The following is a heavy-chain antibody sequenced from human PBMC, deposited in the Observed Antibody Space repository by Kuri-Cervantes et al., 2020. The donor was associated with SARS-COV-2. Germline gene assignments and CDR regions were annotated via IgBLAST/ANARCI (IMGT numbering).Heavy chain of an antibody. D-gene: IGHD1-1*01. CDR2: INPNSGGT. CDR1: GYTFTGYY. V-gene: IGHV1-2*02. Sequence: ASVKVSCKASGYTFTGYYMHWVRQAPGQGLEWMGWINPNSGGTNYAQKFQGRVTMTRDTSISTAYMELSGLRSDDTAVYYCASLNARTSDAFDIWGQGTMVTVSS. CDR3: ASLNARTSDAFDI. J-gene: IGHJ3*02.